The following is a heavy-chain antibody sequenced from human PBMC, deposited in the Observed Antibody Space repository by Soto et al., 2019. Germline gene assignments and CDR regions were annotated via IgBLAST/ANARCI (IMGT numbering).Heavy chain of an antibody. D-gene: IGHD6-19*01. J-gene: IGHJ4*02. Sequence: GESLKISCKGSGYSFTSYWISWVRQMPGKGLEWMGRIDPSDSYTNYSPSFQGHVTISADKSISTAYLQWSSLKASDTAMYYCAILPIRIAVAGIALWDYWGQGTLVTVSS. CDR2: IDPSDSYT. CDR3: AILPIRIAVAGIALWDY. V-gene: IGHV5-10-1*01. CDR1: GYSFTSYW.